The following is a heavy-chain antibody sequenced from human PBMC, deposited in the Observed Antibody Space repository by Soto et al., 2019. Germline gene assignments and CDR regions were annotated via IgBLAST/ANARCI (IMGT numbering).Heavy chain of an antibody. Sequence: SETLSLTCTVSGGSISSSSYYWGWIRQPPGKGLEWIGSIYYSGSTYYNPSLKSRVTISVDTSKNQFSLKLSSVTAADTAVYCCARHVFAGRLFDPWGQGTLVTVSS. D-gene: IGHD3-3*01. V-gene: IGHV4-39*01. J-gene: IGHJ5*02. CDR3: ARHVFAGRLFDP. CDR2: IYYSGST. CDR1: GGSISSSSYY.